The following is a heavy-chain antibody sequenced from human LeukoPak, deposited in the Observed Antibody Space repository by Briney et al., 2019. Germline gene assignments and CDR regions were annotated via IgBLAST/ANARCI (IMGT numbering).Heavy chain of an antibody. CDR3: ARRPVVTPVYFDY. Sequence: SQTLSLTCTVSGGSINSGDYYWSWIRQHPGKGLEWIGYIYYSGSTYYNPSLKSRVTISVDTSKNCFSLKLNSVTAADTAVYYCARRPVVTPVYFDYWGQGAPVTVSS. CDR2: IYYSGST. V-gene: IGHV4-31*03. J-gene: IGHJ4*02. D-gene: IGHD4-23*01. CDR1: GGSINSGDYY.